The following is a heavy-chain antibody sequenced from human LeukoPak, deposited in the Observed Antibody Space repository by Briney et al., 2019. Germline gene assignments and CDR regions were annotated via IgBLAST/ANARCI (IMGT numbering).Heavy chain of an antibody. V-gene: IGHV4-34*01. Sequence: PSETPSLTCAVYGGSFSGYYWSWIRQPPGKGLEWIGEINHSGSTNYNPSLKSRVTISVDTSKNQLSLKLSSVTAADTAVYYCARGHSSSWYKNWGQGTLVTVSS. CDR2: INHSGST. CDR3: ARGHSSSWYKN. J-gene: IGHJ4*02. CDR1: GGSFSGYY. D-gene: IGHD6-13*01.